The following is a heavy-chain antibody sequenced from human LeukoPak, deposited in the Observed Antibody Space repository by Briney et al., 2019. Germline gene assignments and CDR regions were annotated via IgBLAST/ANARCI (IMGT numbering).Heavy chain of an antibody. V-gene: IGHV3-11*06. Sequence: GGSLRLSCAASGFTFSDYYMSWIRQAPGKGLEWVSYISSSSSYTNYADSVKGRFTISRDNPKNTLYLQMNSLRAEDTAVYYCARGDYYDSSGYSQYFQHWGQGTLVTVSS. CDR2: ISSSSSYT. CDR1: GFTFSDYY. CDR3: ARGDYYDSSGYSQYFQH. D-gene: IGHD3-22*01. J-gene: IGHJ1*01.